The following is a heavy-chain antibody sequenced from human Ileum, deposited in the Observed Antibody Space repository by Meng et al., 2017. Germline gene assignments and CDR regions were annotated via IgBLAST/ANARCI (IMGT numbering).Heavy chain of an antibody. CDR3: VRNEGYSLGD. Sequence: QVQRQGSGPGLVKPSGTLSLTCAVSGDSIRSRDWWSWVRQPPGKGLEWIGEISQESGRTNYNPSLKSRVTISLDKSKNQFSLNLNSVTAADTAVYYCVRNEGYSLGDWGQGTLVTVSS. J-gene: IGHJ4*02. V-gene: IGHV4-4*02. CDR2: ISQESGRT. D-gene: IGHD2-21*01. CDR1: GDSIRSRDW.